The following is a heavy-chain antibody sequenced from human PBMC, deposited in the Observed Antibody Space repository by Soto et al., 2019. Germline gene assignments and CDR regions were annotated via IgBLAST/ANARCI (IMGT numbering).Heavy chain of an antibody. CDR1: GIPFSNYA. D-gene: IGHD3-16*02. J-gene: IGHJ4*02. CDR3: AGYVRGTSRSPFDY. V-gene: IGHV3-23*01. Sequence: EVKLLDSGGGLVQSGESLRLSCAASGIPFSNYAMSWVRQAPGKGLEWVSSITGSGGSTYYADSVKGRFTISRDNSKNTLYLQMTSLRAEDTAVYYCAGYVRGTSRSPFDYWGQGTLVTVSS. CDR2: ITGSGGST.